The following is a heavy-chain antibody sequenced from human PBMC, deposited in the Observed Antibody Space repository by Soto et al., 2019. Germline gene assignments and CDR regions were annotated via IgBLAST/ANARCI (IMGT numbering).Heavy chain of an antibody. D-gene: IGHD1-26*01. Sequence: EVQLVESGGVVVQPGGSLRLSCAGSGFTFNDNTMHWVRQAPGKGLEWVSLISWDGGTTYYADSVRGRFTISRDNRKNSLYLQMDSLRSEDTAFYYCTKDKVRYGGTYLFYFDYWGQGTLVTVSS. CDR2: ISWDGGTT. J-gene: IGHJ4*02. CDR1: GFTFNDNT. CDR3: TKDKVRYGGTYLFYFDY. V-gene: IGHV3-43*01.